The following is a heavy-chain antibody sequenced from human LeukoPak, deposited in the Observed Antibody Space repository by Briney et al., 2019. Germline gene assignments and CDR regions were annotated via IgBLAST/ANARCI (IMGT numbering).Heavy chain of an antibody. D-gene: IGHD3-10*01. Sequence: SETLSLTCTVSGGSISSSSYYWVWIPEPPGKELVGLGSIYYSGSTYYNPSLKGRVTISVDTSQNHLALKLSSVTAADTAVYYCASHKRERARGVTNWFDPWGEGTLVTVSS. CDR3: ASHKRERARGVTNWFDP. J-gene: IGHJ5*02. CDR1: GGSISSSSYY. V-gene: IGHV4-39*02. CDR2: IYYSGST.